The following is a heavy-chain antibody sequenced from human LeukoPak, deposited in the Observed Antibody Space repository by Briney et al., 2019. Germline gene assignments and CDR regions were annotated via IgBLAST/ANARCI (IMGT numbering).Heavy chain of an antibody. J-gene: IGHJ4*02. CDR2: ISPSGSTV. Sequence: GGSLRLSCAAAGFIFSDYYMSWIRQSPGRGLEWLSYISPSGSTVYEADSLKGRFTISRDDARNSLFLQMNSLRVEDTAVYYCAREKKRGYSGYDCWGQGTLVTVSS. CDR3: AREKKRGYSGYDC. CDR1: GFIFSDYY. V-gene: IGHV3-11*01. D-gene: IGHD5-12*01.